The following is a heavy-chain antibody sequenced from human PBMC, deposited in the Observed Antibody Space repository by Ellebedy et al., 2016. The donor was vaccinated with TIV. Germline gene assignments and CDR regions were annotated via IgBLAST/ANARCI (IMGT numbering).Heavy chain of an antibody. Sequence: ASVKVSCKASGYTFTSYYMHWVRQAPGQGLEWMGIINPSGGSTSYAQKFQGRVTMTRDTSTSTVYMELSSLRSEDTAVYYCARDAVWVGATTYGYFDYWGQGTLVTVPS. D-gene: IGHD1-26*01. CDR1: GYTFTSYY. CDR3: ARDAVWVGATTYGYFDY. CDR2: INPSGGST. J-gene: IGHJ4*02. V-gene: IGHV1-46*01.